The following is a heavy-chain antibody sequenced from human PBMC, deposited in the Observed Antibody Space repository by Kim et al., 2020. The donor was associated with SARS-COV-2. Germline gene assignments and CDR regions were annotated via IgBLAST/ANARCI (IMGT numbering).Heavy chain of an antibody. CDR3: ARPRGYYDWYFDL. D-gene: IGHD3-22*01. V-gene: IGHV4-59*08. J-gene: IGHJ2*01. CDR2: VYDSGSTKTT. Sequence: SETLSLTCSVSSDSISSYYWSWIRQPPGKGLEWIGYVYDSGSTKTTNYNPSLRSRLIISLDTSKNQFSLKLTSVTAADTAVYYCARPRGYYDWYFDLWGRGTRVTVSS. CDR1: SDSISSYY.